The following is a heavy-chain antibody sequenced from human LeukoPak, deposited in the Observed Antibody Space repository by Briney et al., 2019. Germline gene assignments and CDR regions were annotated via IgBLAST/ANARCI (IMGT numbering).Heavy chain of an antibody. CDR1: GFTFSSYG. J-gene: IGHJ4*02. D-gene: IGHD3-3*01. Sequence: GGSLRLSCAASGFTFSSYGMHWVRQAPGKWLEWVAFIRYDGSNKYYADSVKGRFTISRDNSKNTLYLQMNSLRAEDTAVYYCAKDGLRYLEWLLSLDYWGQGTLVTVSS. CDR3: AKDGLRYLEWLLSLDY. V-gene: IGHV3-30*02. CDR2: IRYDGSNK.